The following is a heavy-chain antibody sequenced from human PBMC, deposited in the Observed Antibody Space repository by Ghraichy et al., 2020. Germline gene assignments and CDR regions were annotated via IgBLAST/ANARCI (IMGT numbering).Heavy chain of an antibody. V-gene: IGHV4-39*01. CDR2: IYYSGST. J-gene: IGHJ4*02. CDR3: ARSYDSSGYYSHNFDY. CDR1: GGSISSSSYY. D-gene: IGHD3-22*01. Sequence: SETRSLTCTVSGGSISSSSYYWGWIRQPPGKGLEWIGSIYYSGSTYYNPSLKSRVTISVDTSKNQFSLKLSSVTAADTAVYYCARSYDSSGYYSHNFDYWGQGTLVTVSS.